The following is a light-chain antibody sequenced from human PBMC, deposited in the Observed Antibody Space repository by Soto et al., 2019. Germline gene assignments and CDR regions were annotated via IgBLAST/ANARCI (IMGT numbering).Light chain of an antibody. CDR2: GAS. V-gene: IGKV3-20*01. J-gene: IGKJ5*01. CDR3: QQYGSSPSIT. CDR1: QSVSNNY. Sequence: EIVLTQSPGTLSLSPVERATLSCRASQSVSNNYLAWYQQKPGQAPRLLIYGASNRATGIPDRFSGSGSGTDFTLTISRLEPEDFAVYYCQQYGSSPSITFGQGTRLEIK.